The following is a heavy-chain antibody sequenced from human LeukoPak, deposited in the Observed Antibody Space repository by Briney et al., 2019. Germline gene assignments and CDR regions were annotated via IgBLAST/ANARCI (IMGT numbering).Heavy chain of an antibody. CDR2: ISGSGDIT. D-gene: IGHD2-15*01. CDR3: AKSRRGANSGGSYYFDY. J-gene: IGHJ4*02. Sequence: PGGSLRLSCAASGFTFSNYAMTWVRQAPGKGLEWVSAISGSGDITYYADPVKGRFTISRDNSKNTLHLQMNSLRAEDTAAYYCAKSRRGANSGGSYYFDYWGQGTLVTVSS. CDR1: GFTFSNYA. V-gene: IGHV3-23*01.